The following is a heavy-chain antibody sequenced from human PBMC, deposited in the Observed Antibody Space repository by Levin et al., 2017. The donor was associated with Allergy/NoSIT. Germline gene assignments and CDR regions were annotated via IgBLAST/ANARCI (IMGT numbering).Heavy chain of an antibody. J-gene: IGHJ1*01. V-gene: IGHV3-23*01. D-gene: IGHD6-13*01. CDR3: ATYTSRWDEYFQY. Sequence: GASVKVSCAASGLTFSNYAMSWVRQAPGKGLEWVSAISGSGGSTYYADSVKGRFTISRDNSKNTLYLQMNSLRAEDTAVYYCATYTSRWDEYFQYWGQGTLVTVSS. CDR1: GLTFSNYA. CDR2: ISGSGGST.